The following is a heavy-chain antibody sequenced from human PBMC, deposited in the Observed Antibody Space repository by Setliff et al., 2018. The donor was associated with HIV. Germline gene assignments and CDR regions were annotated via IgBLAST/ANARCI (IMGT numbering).Heavy chain of an antibody. V-gene: IGHV4-38-2*02. CDR2: ISHSGAT. Sequence: SETLSLTCTVSGYSISSGYYWGWIRQPPGKGLEWIGSISHSGATYYNPSLKSRVTISEDTSKNHFSLKVSSVTAADTAVYYCARGGYSSSWYTYYGMDVWGQGTTVTVSS. J-gene: IGHJ6*02. CDR3: ARGGYSSSWYTYYGMDV. D-gene: IGHD6-13*01. CDR1: GYSISSGYY.